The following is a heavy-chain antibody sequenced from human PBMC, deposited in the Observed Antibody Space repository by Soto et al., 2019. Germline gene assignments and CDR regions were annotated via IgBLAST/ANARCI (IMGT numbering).Heavy chain of an antibody. CDR3: TTEAIVVVTTAAYYYYGMDV. V-gene: IGHV3-15*01. Sequence: KPGGSLRLSCAASGFTFSNAWMSWVRQAPGKGLEWVGRIKSKTDGGTTDYAAPVKGRFTISRDDSKNTLYLQMNSLKTEDTAVYYCTTEAIVVVTTAAYYYYGMDVWGQGTTVTVSS. D-gene: IGHD3-22*01. CDR2: IKSKTDGGTT. J-gene: IGHJ6*02. CDR1: GFTFSNAW.